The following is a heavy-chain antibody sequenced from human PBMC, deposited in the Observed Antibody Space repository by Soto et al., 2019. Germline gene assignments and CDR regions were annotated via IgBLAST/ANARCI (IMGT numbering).Heavy chain of an antibody. CDR3: AKEWGQWLGFDY. Sequence: EVQLLESGGGLVQPGRSLRLSCAASGFTFTNYAMSWVRQAPGKGLEWVSTISGTGGSTFYADSVKGRFTISRDNSKNTLYLQMNSLRAEDTAVYYCAKEWGQWLGFDYWGQGTLVTVSS. J-gene: IGHJ4*02. CDR2: ISGTGGST. V-gene: IGHV3-23*01. CDR1: GFTFTNYA. D-gene: IGHD6-19*01.